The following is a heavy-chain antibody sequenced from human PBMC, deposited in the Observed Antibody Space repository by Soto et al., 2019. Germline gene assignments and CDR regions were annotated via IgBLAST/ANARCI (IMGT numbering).Heavy chain of an antibody. D-gene: IGHD3-3*01. V-gene: IGHV3-30-3*01. CDR1: GFTFSSYA. J-gene: IGHJ4*02. Sequence: QVQLVESGGGVVQPGRSLRLSCAASGFTFSSYAMHWVRQAPGKGLEWVAVISYDGSNKYYADSVKGRFTISRDNSKNTLYLQMNSLRAEDTAVYYCARESSLGLAYDFWSGFYFDYWGQGTLVTVSS. CDR3: ARESSLGLAYDFWSGFYFDY. CDR2: ISYDGSNK.